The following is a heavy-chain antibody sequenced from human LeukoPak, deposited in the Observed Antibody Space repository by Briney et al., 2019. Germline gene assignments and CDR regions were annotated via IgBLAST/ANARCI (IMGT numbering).Heavy chain of an antibody. CDR3: ANLLGYSYGQVYYYSMDV. J-gene: IGHJ6*02. Sequence: GGSLRLSCAALGITLSSYGMHWVGQAPGKGLEWVAVISYGGSNKYYADSVKGRFTISRVTSKNTLYLQMNGLRAEVPPVYYCANLLGYSYGQVYYYSMDVWAQGTTVIVSS. CDR2: ISYGGSNK. V-gene: IGHV3-30*18. CDR1: GITLSSYG. D-gene: IGHD5-18*01.